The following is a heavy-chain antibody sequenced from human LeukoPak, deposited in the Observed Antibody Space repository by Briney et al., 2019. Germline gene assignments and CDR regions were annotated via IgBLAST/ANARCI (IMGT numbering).Heavy chain of an antibody. J-gene: IGHJ4*02. CDR2: IYYTGAT. V-gene: IGHV4-59*01. D-gene: IGHD5-18*01. Sequence: PSETLSLTCTISGGSISSYYWSWIRLPPGKGLEWIGYIYYTGATYYNPSLKSRVTISLDTSKNQFSLKLSSVTAADAAVYYCARAGYSYGTGYYFDYWGQGALVTVSS. CDR1: GGSISSYY. CDR3: ARAGYSYGTGYYFDY.